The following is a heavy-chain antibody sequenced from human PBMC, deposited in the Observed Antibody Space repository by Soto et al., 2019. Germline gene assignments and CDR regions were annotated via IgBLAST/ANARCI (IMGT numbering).Heavy chain of an antibody. Sequence: EVQLVESGGDLVQPGRSLRLSCAASGFTFDDYAMHWVRQAPGKGLEWISGITWNSGIIGYADSVKGRFTTSRDNAKNSLYLQMNSLRAEDTALYYCVKDIGSFRELFDYWGQGTLVTVSS. V-gene: IGHV3-9*01. J-gene: IGHJ4*02. D-gene: IGHD1-26*01. CDR2: ITWNSGII. CDR3: VKDIGSFRELFDY. CDR1: GFTFDDYA.